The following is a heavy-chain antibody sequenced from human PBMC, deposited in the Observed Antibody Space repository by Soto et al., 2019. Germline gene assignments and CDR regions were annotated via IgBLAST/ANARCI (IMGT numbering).Heavy chain of an antibody. J-gene: IGHJ6*02. Sequence: ASVKVSCKASGYTFTSYYMHWVRRAPGQGLEWMGIINPSGGSTSYAQKFQGRVTMTRDTSTSTVYMELSSLRSEDTAVYYCARDLGSRIVGATPLTYYYYGMDVWGQGTTVTVSS. CDR2: INPSGGST. CDR3: ARDLGSRIVGATPLTYYYYGMDV. CDR1: GYTFTSYY. V-gene: IGHV1-46*01. D-gene: IGHD1-26*01.